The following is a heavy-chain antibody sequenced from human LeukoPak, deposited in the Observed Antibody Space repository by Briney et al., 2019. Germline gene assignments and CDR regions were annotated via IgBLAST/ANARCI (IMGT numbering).Heavy chain of an antibody. CDR3: AKRGVVIRVILVGFHKEAYYFDS. CDR1: GFIVSSNH. J-gene: IGHJ4*02. CDR2: ISDSGGRT. Sequence: GGSLRLSCAVSGFIVSSNHMSWVRQAPGKGLEWVAGISDSGGRTNYADSVKGRFTISRDNPKNTLYLQMNSLRAEDTAVYFCAKRGVVIRVILVGFHKEAYYFDSWGQGALVTVSS. V-gene: IGHV3-23*01. D-gene: IGHD3-22*01.